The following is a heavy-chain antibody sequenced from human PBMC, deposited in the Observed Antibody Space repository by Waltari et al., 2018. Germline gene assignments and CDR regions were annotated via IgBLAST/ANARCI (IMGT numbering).Heavy chain of an antibody. Sequence: QVQLAQSGAEVKKPGSSLTVSCKASGGSFSSYALSWVRQVPGQGLEWMGGIIPIFRTPNYAQKFLDRVTITAEESTNTVYMELRSLRPEDTAVYYCARSPGERWLQMFFDYWGQGTLVTVSS. CDR1: GGSFSSYA. D-gene: IGHD5-12*01. V-gene: IGHV1-69*01. CDR3: ARSPGERWLQMFFDY. CDR2: IIPIFRTP. J-gene: IGHJ4*02.